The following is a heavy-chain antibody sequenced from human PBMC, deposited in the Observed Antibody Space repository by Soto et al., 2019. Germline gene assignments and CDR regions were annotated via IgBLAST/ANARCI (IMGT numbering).Heavy chain of an antibody. V-gene: IGHV4-4*02. Sequence: PSETLSLTCAVSGGSISSSNWWSWVRQPPGKGLEWIGEIYHSGSTNYNPSLKSRVTISVDKSKNQFSLKLSSVTAADTAVYYCARNLYSSGTDYYGSGSSPYWGQGTLVTVSS. D-gene: IGHD3-10*01. CDR2: IYHSGST. J-gene: IGHJ4*02. CDR3: ARNLYSSGTDYYGSGSSPY. CDR1: GGSISSSNW.